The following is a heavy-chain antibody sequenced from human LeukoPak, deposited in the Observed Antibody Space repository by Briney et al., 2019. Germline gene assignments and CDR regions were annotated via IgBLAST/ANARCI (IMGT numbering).Heavy chain of an antibody. V-gene: IGHV1-69*05. CDR3: ALYCGGDCYSSWFDP. Sequence: GSSVKVSCKASGGTFSSYAISWVRQALGQGLEWMGGIIPIFGTANYAQKFQGRVTITTDESTSTAYMELSSLRSEDTAVYYCALYCGGDCYSSWFDPWGQGTLVTVSS. J-gene: IGHJ5*02. CDR1: GGTFSSYA. CDR2: IIPIFGTA. D-gene: IGHD2-21*02.